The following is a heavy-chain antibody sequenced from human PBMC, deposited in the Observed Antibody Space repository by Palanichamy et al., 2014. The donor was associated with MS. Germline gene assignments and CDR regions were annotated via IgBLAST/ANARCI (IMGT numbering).Heavy chain of an antibody. V-gene: IGHV3-30*18. CDR2: ISYDGSNK. CDR3: AKEEGPYGDYFFKFDS. CDR1: GFTFSNYG. Sequence: QVQLVESGGGVVQPGRSLRLSRAASGFTFSNYGMHWVRQAPGKGLEWVAVISYDGSNKYYVDSVKGRFTISRDNSKNTLYLQMNSLRVEDTAVYYCAKEEGPYGDYFFKFDSWGQGTLVTVSS. J-gene: IGHJ4*02. D-gene: IGHD4-17*01.